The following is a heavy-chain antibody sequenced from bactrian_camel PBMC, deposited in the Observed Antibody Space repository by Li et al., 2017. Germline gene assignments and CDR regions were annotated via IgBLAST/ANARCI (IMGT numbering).Heavy chain of an antibody. J-gene: IGHJ4*01. D-gene: IGHD5*01. V-gene: IGHV3-2*01. Sequence: HVQLVESGGGSVEPGGSLTLSCVVSEWPFHLAEMTWVRQVPGKGQEWIGSIDDGGQNIDYAPSVEGRFTISRDNGKNTLYLQMNNLQTADTAMYYCATTPSGGGRGPGTQVTVS. CDR1: EWPFHLAE. CDR2: IDDGGQNI.